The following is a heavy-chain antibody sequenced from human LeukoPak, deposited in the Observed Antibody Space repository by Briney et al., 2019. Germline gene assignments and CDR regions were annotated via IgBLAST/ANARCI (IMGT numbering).Heavy chain of an antibody. D-gene: IGHD4-17*01. CDR1: GFTFSSYE. J-gene: IGHJ4*02. CDR2: ISSSGTTI. V-gene: IGHV3-48*03. CDR3: ARSAGGGDLDY. Sequence: GGSLRLSCAASGFTFSSYEMNWVRQAPGRGLEWVSYISSSGTTIYYADSVKGRFTISRDNAKNSLYLQMNSLRAEDTAVYFCARSAGGGDLDYWGQGTLVTVSS.